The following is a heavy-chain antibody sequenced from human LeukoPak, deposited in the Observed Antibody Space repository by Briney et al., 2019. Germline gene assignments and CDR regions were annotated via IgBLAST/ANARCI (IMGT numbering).Heavy chain of an antibody. CDR2: INPSGGST. CDR1: GYTFTSYY. CDR3: ARGRRGTLTIMVGDS. J-gene: IGHJ4*02. V-gene: IGHV1-46*01. Sequence: ASVKVSCKASGYTFTSYYMHWVRQAPGQGLEWMGIINPSGGSTSYAQKFQGRVTMTRDTSTSTVYMELSSLRSEDTAVYYCARGRRGTLTIMVGDSWGQGSLVTVSS. D-gene: IGHD2-8*01.